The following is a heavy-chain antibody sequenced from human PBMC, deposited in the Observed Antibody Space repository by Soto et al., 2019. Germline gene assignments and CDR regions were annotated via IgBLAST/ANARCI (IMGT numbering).Heavy chain of an antibody. CDR2: VGGDTTTT. J-gene: IGHJ5*01. Sequence: GGSLRLSCIASGFTFGSYSMMWVRQAPRKGLEWVSVVGGDTTTTYYADSVKGRFTISRDNSKNTVYLQMNSLRAEDTAIYYCAKPIRMGRNCFDSWGQGTPVTVSS. CDR1: GFTFGSYS. D-gene: IGHD3-3*02. CDR3: AKPIRMGRNCFDS. V-gene: IGHV3-23*01.